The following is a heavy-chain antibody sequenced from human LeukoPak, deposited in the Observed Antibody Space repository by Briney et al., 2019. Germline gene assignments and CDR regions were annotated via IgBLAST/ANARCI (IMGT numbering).Heavy chain of an antibody. CDR2: IDPSDSYT. D-gene: IGHD3-10*01. CDR1: GYSFTSYW. J-gene: IGHJ4*02. V-gene: IGHV5-10-1*01. Sequence: GESLKISCKSSGYSFTSYWISWVRQMPGKGPEWMGRIDPSDSYTNYSPSFQGHVTISAAKSISTAYLQWSSLKASDTAMFYCARPSVDGSGSYPYWGQGTLVTVSS. CDR3: ARPSVDGSGSYPY.